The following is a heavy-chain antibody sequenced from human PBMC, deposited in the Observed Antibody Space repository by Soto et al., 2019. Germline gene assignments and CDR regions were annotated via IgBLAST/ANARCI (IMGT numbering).Heavy chain of an antibody. V-gene: IGHV1-69*01. D-gene: IGHD3-3*01. Sequence: VQLVQSGAEVKKPGSSVKVSCKASGGTFSSYAISWVRQAPGQGLEWMGGIIPIFGTANYAQKFQGRVTITADESTSTAYMELSSLRSEDTAVYYCARGDFWSGYRTGDYYYGMDVWGQGTTVTVSS. CDR3: ARGDFWSGYRTGDYYYGMDV. CDR2: IIPIFGTA. CDR1: GGTFSSYA. J-gene: IGHJ6*02.